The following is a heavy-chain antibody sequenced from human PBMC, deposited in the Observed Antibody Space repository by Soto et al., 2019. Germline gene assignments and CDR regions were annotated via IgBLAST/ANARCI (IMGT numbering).Heavy chain of an antibody. D-gene: IGHD6-13*01. Sequence: ASVKVSCKASGYTFTSYGIHWVRQAPGQRLEWMGWINAANGDTNYSPKFQGRVTITRDTSASTAYMELSSLRSEDTAVYYCVRMHVPATGIDWFDAWGQGXMVTVYS. CDR1: GYTFTSYG. V-gene: IGHV1-3*01. CDR3: VRMHVPATGIDWFDA. CDR2: INAANGDT. J-gene: IGHJ5*02.